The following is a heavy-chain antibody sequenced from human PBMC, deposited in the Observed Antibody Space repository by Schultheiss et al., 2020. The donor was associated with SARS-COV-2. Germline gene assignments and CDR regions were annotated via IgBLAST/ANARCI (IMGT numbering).Heavy chain of an antibody. V-gene: IGHV3-30-3*01. CDR3: TTPPYSGSYFRL. Sequence: GGSLRLSCAASGFTFSSYAMHWVRQAPGKGLEWVAVISYDGSNKYYADSVKGRFTISRDNSKNTLYLQMNSLRAEDTAVYYCTTPPYSGSYFRLWGQGTLVTVSS. D-gene: IGHD1-26*01. CDR1: GFTFSSYA. J-gene: IGHJ4*02. CDR2: ISYDGSNK.